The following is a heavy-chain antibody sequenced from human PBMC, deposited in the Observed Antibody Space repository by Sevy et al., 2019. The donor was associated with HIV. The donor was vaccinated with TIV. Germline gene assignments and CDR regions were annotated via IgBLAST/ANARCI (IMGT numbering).Heavy chain of an antibody. Sequence: GGSLRLSCAASGFTISSYAMSWVRQAPGKGLEWVSAISGSGGSTYYADSVKGRFTISRDNSKNTLYLQMNSLRAEDTAVYYCAKDSSSGWTGYWFDPWGQGTLVTVSS. J-gene: IGHJ5*02. CDR2: ISGSGGST. CDR3: AKDSSSGWTGYWFDP. CDR1: GFTISSYA. V-gene: IGHV3-23*01. D-gene: IGHD6-19*01.